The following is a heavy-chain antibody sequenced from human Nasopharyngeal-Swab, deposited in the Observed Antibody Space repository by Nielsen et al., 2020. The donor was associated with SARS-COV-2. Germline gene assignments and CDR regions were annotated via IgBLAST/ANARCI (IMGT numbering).Heavy chain of an antibody. CDR2: VDYGGSTT. CDR3: ARGACRDGYNYLIDY. CDR1: GFTFRNCW. V-gene: IGHV3-74*01. J-gene: IGHJ4*02. Sequence: GGSLRIYCAASGFTFRNCWMNWVRQDPGQGLVWVARVDYGGSTTNYADSVKGRFTISRDNAKSTLYLQMNSLGAEDTAVYYCARGACRDGYNYLIDYCGQGTLVTVSS. D-gene: IGHD5-24*01.